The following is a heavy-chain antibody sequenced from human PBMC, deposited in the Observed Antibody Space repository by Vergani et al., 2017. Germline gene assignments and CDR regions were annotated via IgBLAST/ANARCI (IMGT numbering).Heavy chain of an antibody. J-gene: IGHJ3*02. Sequence: QVQLLQSGAEVKKPGASVKVSCKASGSTFTSYYTHWVRQAPGQGLEWMGIINPSGGSTSYAQKFQGRVTMTRDTSTSTVYMELSSLRSEDTAVYYCARDRQYSGYDPDAFDIWGQGTMVTVSS. CDR2: INPSGGST. D-gene: IGHD5-12*01. CDR3: ARDRQYSGYDPDAFDI. V-gene: IGHV1-46*01. CDR1: GSTFTSYY.